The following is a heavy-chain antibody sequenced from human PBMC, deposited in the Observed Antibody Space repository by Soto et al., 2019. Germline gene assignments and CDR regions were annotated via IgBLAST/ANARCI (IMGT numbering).Heavy chain of an antibody. Sequence: QVQLVESGGGVVQPGRSLRLSCAASGFTFSSYGMHWVRQAPGKGLEWVAVIWYDGSNKYYADSVKGRFTISRDNSKNPLYLQMNSLRAEDTAVYYCARGSEMGYRGLGVDYWGQGTLVTVSS. CDR3: ARGSEMGYRGLGVDY. CDR2: IWYDGSNK. CDR1: GFTFSSYG. D-gene: IGHD1-26*01. V-gene: IGHV3-33*01. J-gene: IGHJ4*02.